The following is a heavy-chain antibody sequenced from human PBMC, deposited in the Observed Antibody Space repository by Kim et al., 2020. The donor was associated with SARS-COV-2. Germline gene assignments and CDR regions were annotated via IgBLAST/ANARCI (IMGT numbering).Heavy chain of an antibody. CDR3: ARLETFGQLVPSDY. J-gene: IGHJ4*02. D-gene: IGHD6-13*01. V-gene: IGHV5-10-1*01. Sequence: SPSFQGHVTISADKSISTAYLQWSSLKASDTAMYYCARLETFGQLVPSDYWGQGTLVTVSS.